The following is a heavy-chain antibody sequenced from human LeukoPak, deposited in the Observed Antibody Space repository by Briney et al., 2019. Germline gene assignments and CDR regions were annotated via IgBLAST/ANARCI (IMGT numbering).Heavy chain of an antibody. CDR3: ARGPVRTIFGVVISRAFDI. J-gene: IGHJ3*02. CDR2: INHSGST. V-gene: IGHV4-34*01. D-gene: IGHD3-3*01. Sequence: SETLSLTCAVYGGSFSGYYWSWIRQPPGKGLEWLGEINHSGSTNYNPSLKSRVTISVDTSKNQFSLKLSSVTAADTAVYYCARGPVRTIFGVVISRAFDIWGQGTMVTVSS. CDR1: GGSFSGYY.